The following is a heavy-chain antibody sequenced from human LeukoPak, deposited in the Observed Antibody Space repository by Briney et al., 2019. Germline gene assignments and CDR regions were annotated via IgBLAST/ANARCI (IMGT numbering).Heavy chain of an antibody. CDR2: IYYSGTT. CDR1: GGSIVSPTSY. J-gene: IGHJ4*02. V-gene: IGHV4-39*01. Sequence: SETLSLTCTVSGGSIVSPTSYWGWIRQPPGKGLEWIGTIYYSGTTYYNPSLNSRVTISVDTSKNHFSLKLSSVTAADTAVYYCARHLIAAAVPYYFDSWGQGTLVTVSS. D-gene: IGHD6-13*01. CDR3: ARHLIAAAVPYYFDS.